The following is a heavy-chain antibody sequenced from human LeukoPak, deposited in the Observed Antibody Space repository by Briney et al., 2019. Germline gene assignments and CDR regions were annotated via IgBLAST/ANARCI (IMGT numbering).Heavy chain of an antibody. CDR1: GGSFSGYY. D-gene: IGHD3-22*01. V-gene: IGHV4-34*01. Sequence: SETLSLTCAVYGGSFSGYYWSWIRQPPGKGLEWIGEINHSGSTNYNPSLKSRVTISVDTSKNQFSLKLSSVTAADTAVCYCARGQGGSSHYYDRGTYYFDYWGQGTLVTVSS. CDR2: INHSGST. CDR3: ARGQGGSSHYYDRGTYYFDY. J-gene: IGHJ4*02.